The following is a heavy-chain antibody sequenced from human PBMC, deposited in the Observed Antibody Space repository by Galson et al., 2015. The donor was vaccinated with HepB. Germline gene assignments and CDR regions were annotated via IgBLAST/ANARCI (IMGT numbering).Heavy chain of an antibody. CDR2: INAGNGNT. J-gene: IGHJ5*02. D-gene: IGHD2-15*01. V-gene: IGHV1-3*01. CDR1: GYTFTSYA. CDR3: ARGPAYCSGGSGYASGWFDP. Sequence: SVKVSCKASGYTFTSYAMHWVRQAPGQRLEWMGWINAGNGNTKYSQKFQGRVTITRDTAASTAYMELSSLRSEDTAVYYCARGPAYCSGGSGYASGWFDPWGQGTLVTVSS.